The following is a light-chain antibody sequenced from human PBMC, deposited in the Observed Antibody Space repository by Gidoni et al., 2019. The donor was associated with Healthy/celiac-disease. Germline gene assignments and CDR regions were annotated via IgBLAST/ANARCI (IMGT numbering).Light chain of an antibody. J-gene: IGKJ3*01. CDR2: AAS. CDR3: QQGYSTGAP. CDR1: QSISSY. V-gene: IGKV1-39*01. Sequence: DIQMTQSPYSLSASVGDRVTITCRASQSISSYLNRYQQKPGKAPKLLIYAASSLQSGVPSRFSGSGSGTDFTLTISSLQPEDFATYYCQQGYSTGAPFSPGTKVDIK.